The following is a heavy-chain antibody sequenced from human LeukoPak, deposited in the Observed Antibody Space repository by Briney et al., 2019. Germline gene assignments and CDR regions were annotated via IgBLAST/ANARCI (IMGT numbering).Heavy chain of an antibody. V-gene: IGHV3-74*01. CDR1: GFPFSNYW. D-gene: IGHD1-26*01. CDR2: INGDESDA. CDR3: AREVGAIDY. Sequence: GGSLRLSCAASGFPFSNYWMHWVRQAPGKGLVWVSHINGDESDANYADSVKGRFTISRDNAKNTLFLQMSSLGAEDTAVYYCAREVGAIDYWGQGTLVTVSS. J-gene: IGHJ4*02.